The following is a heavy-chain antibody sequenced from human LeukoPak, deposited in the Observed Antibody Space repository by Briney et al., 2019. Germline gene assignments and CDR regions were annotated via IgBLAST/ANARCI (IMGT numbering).Heavy chain of an antibody. J-gene: IGHJ4*02. CDR2: MNPNSGNT. D-gene: IGHD3-3*01. V-gene: IGHV1-8*03. CDR3: ASSPDDFWSGYSV. CDR1: GYTFTSYD. Sequence: ASVKVSCKASGYTFTSYDINWVRQATGQGLEWMGWMNPNSGNTGYAQKFQGRVTITRNTSISTAYMELSSLRSEDTAVYYCASSPDDFWSGYSVWGQGTLVTVSS.